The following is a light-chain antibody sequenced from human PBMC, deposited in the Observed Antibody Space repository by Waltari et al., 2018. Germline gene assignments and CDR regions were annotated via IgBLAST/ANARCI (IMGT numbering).Light chain of an antibody. Sequence: SALTQPASVSGSLGQSITFSCTGTSSDVGGYNYVAWYQQHPSKAPKLMIHDVSNRPSGVSIRCSGSKSGNTASLTISGLQADDEADYYCISYSSATPGNVVIGGGTKLTVL. CDR2: DVS. CDR1: SSDVGGYNY. CDR3: ISYSSATPGNVV. V-gene: IGLV2-14*01. J-gene: IGLJ2*01.